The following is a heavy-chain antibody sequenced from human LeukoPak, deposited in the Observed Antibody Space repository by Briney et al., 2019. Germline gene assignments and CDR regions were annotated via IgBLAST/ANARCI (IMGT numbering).Heavy chain of an antibody. CDR1: GFTFSSYA. Sequence: PGGSLRLSCAASGFTFSSYAMNWVRQAPGKGLEWASGISGSGGGTYYANPVKGRFTISRDNSNNTLYLQMNSLRAEDSAVYYCAKTLAGLNTGLDHWGQGTLVTVSS. J-gene: IGHJ4*02. D-gene: IGHD5-18*01. CDR3: AKTLAGLNTGLDH. V-gene: IGHV3-23*01. CDR2: ISGSGGGT.